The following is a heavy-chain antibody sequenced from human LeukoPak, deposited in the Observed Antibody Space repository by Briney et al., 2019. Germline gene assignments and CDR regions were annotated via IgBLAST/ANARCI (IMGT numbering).Heavy chain of an antibody. CDR2: MNPNSGYT. Sequence: GASLKVSCKASGYTFTTYDINWVRQATGQGLEWMGWMNPNSGYTGYAQKFQGIVTITRDTTISTPYMELSSLRSEDTAVYYCARVAGSIDYWGQGTLVTVSS. D-gene: IGHD6-19*01. CDR1: GYTFTTYD. V-gene: IGHV1-8*03. J-gene: IGHJ4*02. CDR3: ARVAGSIDY.